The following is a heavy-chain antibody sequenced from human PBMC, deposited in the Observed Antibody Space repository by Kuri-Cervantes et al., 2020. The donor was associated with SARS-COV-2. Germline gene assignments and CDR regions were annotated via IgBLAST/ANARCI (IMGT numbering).Heavy chain of an antibody. D-gene: IGHD1-1*01. CDR1: GFTFSSYG. J-gene: IGHJ4*02. V-gene: IGHV3-30*03. Sequence: GGSLRLSCAASGFTFSSYGMHWVRQAPGKGLEWVAVISYDGSNKYYADSVKGRFTISRDNSKNTLYLQMNSLRAEDTAIYYCARATGKLDPFDSWGQGTLVTVSS. CDR3: ARATGKLDPFDS. CDR2: ISYDGSNK.